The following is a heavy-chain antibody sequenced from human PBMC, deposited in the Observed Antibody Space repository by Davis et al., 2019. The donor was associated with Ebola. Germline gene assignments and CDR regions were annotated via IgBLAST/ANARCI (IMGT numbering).Heavy chain of an antibody. J-gene: IGHJ6*02. D-gene: IGHD3-9*01. CDR1: GFTFSSYS. CDR2: ISSSSSYI. CDR3: ARGSKGYDILTGYYQVGGMDV. Sequence: GGSLRLSCAASGFTFSSYSMNWVRQAPGKGLEWVSSISSSSSYIYYADSVKGRFTISRDNAKNSLYLQMNSLRAEDTAVYYCARGSKGYDILTGYYQVGGMDVWGQGTTVTASS. V-gene: IGHV3-21*01.